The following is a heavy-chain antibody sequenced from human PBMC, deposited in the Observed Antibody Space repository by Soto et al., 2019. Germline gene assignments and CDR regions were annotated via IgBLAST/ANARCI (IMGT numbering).Heavy chain of an antibody. CDR1: GGSFSGYY. Sequence: SETLSLTCAVYGGSFSGYYWSWIRQPPGKGLEWIGEINHSGSTNYNPSLKSRVTISVDTSKNQFSLKLSSVTAADTAVYYCARGEGVVTAMPTNLDYWGQGTLVTVSS. D-gene: IGHD2-21*02. V-gene: IGHV4-34*01. CDR2: INHSGST. CDR3: ARGEGVVTAMPTNLDY. J-gene: IGHJ4*02.